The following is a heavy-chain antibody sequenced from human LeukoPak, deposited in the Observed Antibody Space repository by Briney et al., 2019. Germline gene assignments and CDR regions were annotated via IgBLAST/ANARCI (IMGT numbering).Heavy chain of an antibody. CDR1: DGSMSPYY. CDR3: ARGGYYYLDV. J-gene: IGHJ6*03. V-gene: IGHV4-59*01. CDR2: IFYNGNT. Sequence: SETLSLTRTVSDGSMSPYYWSWIRQSPGKGLEWIAYIFYNGNTKYNPSLWSRVTISIDTSRNQFSLNLNSVTAADTAVYYCARGGYYYLDVWGKGTTVTVS.